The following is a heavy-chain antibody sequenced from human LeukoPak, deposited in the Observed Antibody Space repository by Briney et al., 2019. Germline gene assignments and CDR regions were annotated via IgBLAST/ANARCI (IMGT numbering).Heavy chain of an antibody. V-gene: IGHV4-4*02. CDR3: ARGDNYNFDY. D-gene: IGHD4-11*01. CDR1: GGSICSSNW. CDR2: ISHSGLT. Sequence: SGTLSLTCAVSGGSICSSNWWSWVRPPPGKGLEWIGEISHSGLTNYNPSLKSRVTMSVDKSKNQFSLKLNSMTAADTAVYFCARGDNYNFDYWGQGTLVTVSS. J-gene: IGHJ4*02.